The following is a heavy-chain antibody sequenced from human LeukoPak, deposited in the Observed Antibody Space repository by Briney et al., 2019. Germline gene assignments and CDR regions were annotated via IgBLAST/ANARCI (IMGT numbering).Heavy chain of an antibody. J-gene: IGHJ3*02. CDR2: IYSGGTT. CDR3: AREPQQGGNSGAFDI. Sequence: GGSLRLSCAASGFTFSSYAMSWVRQAPGKGLEWVSLIYSGGTTYYADSVKGRLTVSRDNSKNTLYLQMNSLRAEDTAVYYCAREPQQGGNSGAFDIWGQGTMVVVSS. D-gene: IGHD4-23*01. CDR1: GFTFSSYA. V-gene: IGHV3-23*03.